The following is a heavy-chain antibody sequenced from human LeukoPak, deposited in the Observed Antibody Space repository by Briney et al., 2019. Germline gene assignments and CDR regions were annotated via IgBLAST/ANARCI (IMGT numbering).Heavy chain of an antibody. J-gene: IGHJ6*03. V-gene: IGHV4-39*01. D-gene: IGHD5-18*01. Sequence: SETLSLTCTVSGGSISSSSYYWGWIRQPPGKGLEWIGSIYYSGSTYYNPSLKSRVTISVDTSKNQFSLKLSSVTAADTAVYYCARHSRPNIQLWLGGYYYYYMDVWGKGTTVTVSS. CDR1: GGSISSSSYY. CDR3: ARHSRPNIQLWLGGYYYYYMDV. CDR2: IYYSGST.